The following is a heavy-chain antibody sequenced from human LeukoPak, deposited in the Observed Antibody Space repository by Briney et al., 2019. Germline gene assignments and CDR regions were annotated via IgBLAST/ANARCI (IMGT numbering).Heavy chain of an antibody. CDR1: GGSTSSYY. Sequence: SETLSLTCTVSGGSTSSYYWSWIRQPPGKGLEWIGYIYYSGSTNYNPSLKSRVTISVDTSKNQFSLKLSSVTAADTAVYYCARVSYSSGWYGVWFDPWGQGTLVTVSS. CDR2: IYYSGST. CDR3: ARVSYSSGWYGVWFDP. D-gene: IGHD6-19*01. J-gene: IGHJ5*02. V-gene: IGHV4-59*01.